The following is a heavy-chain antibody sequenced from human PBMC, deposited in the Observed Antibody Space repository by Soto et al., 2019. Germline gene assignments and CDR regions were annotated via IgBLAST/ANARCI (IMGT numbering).Heavy chain of an antibody. CDR2: IYYSGST. Sequence: PSEALSLTCTVSGGSISSYYWSWIRQPPGKGLEWIGYIYYSGSTNYNPSLKSRVTISVDTSKNQFSLKLSSVTAADTAVYYCARVHGYSSSWYHLNWFDPWGQGTLVTVS. CDR3: ARVHGYSSSWYHLNWFDP. J-gene: IGHJ5*02. CDR1: GGSISSYY. V-gene: IGHV4-59*01. D-gene: IGHD6-13*01.